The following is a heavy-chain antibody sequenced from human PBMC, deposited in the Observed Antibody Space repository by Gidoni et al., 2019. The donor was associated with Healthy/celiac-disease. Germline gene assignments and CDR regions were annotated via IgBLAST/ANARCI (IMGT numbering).Heavy chain of an antibody. CDR2: IYYSGST. CDR1: GGSISSYY. CDR3: ASTYYYDSSGRGDAFDI. V-gene: IGHV4-59*01. D-gene: IGHD3-22*01. Sequence: QVQLLESGPGLVKPSETLSLTCTVSGGSISSYYWSWIRQPPGKGLEWIGYIYYSGSTNYNPSLKSRVTISVDTSKNQFSLKLSSVTAADTAVYYCASTYYYDSSGRGDAFDIWGQGTMVTVSS. J-gene: IGHJ3*02.